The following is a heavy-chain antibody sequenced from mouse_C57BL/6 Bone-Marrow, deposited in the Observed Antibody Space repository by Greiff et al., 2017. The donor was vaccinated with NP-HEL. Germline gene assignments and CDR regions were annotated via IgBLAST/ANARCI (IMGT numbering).Heavy chain of an antibody. CDR2: IYPRSGNT. Sequence: QVQLKQSGAELARPGASVKLSCKASGYTFTSYGISWVKQRTGQGLEWIGEIYPRSGNTYYNEKFKGKATLTADKSSSTAYMELRSLTSEDSAVYFCHYAWFAYWGQGTLVTVSA. V-gene: IGHV1-81*01. CDR3: HYAWFAY. J-gene: IGHJ3*01. D-gene: IGHD1-1*01. CDR1: GYTFTSYG.